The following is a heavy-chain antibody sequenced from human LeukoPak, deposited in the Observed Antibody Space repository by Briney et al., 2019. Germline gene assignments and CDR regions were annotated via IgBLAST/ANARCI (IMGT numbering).Heavy chain of an antibody. V-gene: IGHV4-39*01. CDR3: ARNIRYSSGLNWFDP. D-gene: IGHD6-19*01. CDR1: GGSISSSSDY. Sequence: TSETLSLTCTVSGGSISSSSDYRGWIRQPPGKGLEWIGSIHYSGSTYYNPSLKSRVTISVDTSKKQCSLRLSSVTAADTAVYYCARNIRYSSGLNWFDPWGQGTLVTVSS. J-gene: IGHJ5*02. CDR2: IHYSGST.